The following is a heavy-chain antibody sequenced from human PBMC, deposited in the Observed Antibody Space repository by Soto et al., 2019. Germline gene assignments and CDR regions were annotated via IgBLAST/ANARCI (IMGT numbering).Heavy chain of an antibody. Sequence: NLVHTWSVSWWPMSRGGEHWSWFPQEPGKGQEWMGYIYYSGSTYYNPSLKSRVTISVDTSKNQFALKLSSVTAADTAVYYCARFYGCSGGSCHSIAAFDIWGQGTMVTVSS. D-gene: IGHD2-15*01. CDR1: WWPMSRGGEH. CDR2: IYYSGST. CDR3: ARFYGCSGGSCHSIAAFDI. V-gene: IGHV4-31*02. J-gene: IGHJ3*02.